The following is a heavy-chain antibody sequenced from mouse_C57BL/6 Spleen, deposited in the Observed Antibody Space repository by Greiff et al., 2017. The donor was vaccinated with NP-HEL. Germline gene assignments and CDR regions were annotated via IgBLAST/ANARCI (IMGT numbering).Heavy chain of an antibody. D-gene: IGHD2-3*01. CDR1: GYTFTNYW. CDR2: IYPGGGYT. J-gene: IGHJ3*01. CDR3: ARRGIYDGYYAY. V-gene: IGHV1-63*01. Sequence: VQLQQSGAELVRPGTSVKMSCKASGYTFTNYWIGWAKQRPGHGLEWIGDIYPGGGYTNYNEKFKGKATLTADKSSSTAYMQFSSLTSEDSAIYYCARRGIYDGYYAYWGQGTLVTVSA.